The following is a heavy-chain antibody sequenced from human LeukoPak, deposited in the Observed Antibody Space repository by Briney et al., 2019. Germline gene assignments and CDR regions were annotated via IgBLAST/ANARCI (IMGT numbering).Heavy chain of an antibody. CDR2: IYYSGST. J-gene: IGHJ5*02. Sequence: PSETLSLTCTVSGGSISSYYWSWIRQPPGKGLEWIGYIYYSGSTNYNPSLKSRVTISVDTSKNQFSLKLSSVTAADTAVYCCARTALSSGSWFDPWGQGTLVTVSS. V-gene: IGHV4-59*01. D-gene: IGHD6-19*01. CDR1: GGSISSYY. CDR3: ARTALSSGSWFDP.